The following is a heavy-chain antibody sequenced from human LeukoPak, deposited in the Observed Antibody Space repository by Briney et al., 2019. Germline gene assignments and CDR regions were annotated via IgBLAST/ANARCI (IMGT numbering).Heavy chain of an antibody. CDR1: GGSISTYY. J-gene: IGHJ4*02. V-gene: IGHV4-59*04. Sequence: SETLSLTCTVSGGSISTYYWSWIRQPPGKGLEYIGSIYHGGTAYYNPSLKSRVTLSIDTSKNQFSLRLTSVTAADTAVYYCARDQYDPFDCWGQGILVTVSS. D-gene: IGHD3-3*01. CDR2: IYHGGTA. CDR3: ARDQYDPFDC.